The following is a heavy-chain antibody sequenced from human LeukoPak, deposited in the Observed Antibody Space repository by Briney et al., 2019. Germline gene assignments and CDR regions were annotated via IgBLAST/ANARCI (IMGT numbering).Heavy chain of an antibody. CDR2: IIPILGIA. V-gene: IGHV1-69*04. CDR1: GGSFSSYA. J-gene: IGHJ5*02. Sequence: ASVKVSCKASGGSFSSYAISWVRQAPGQGLEWMGRIIPILGIANYAQKFQGRVTITADKSTSTAYMELSSLRSEDPAVYYCARDGAKIMITFGGVIDYNWFDPWGQGTLVTVSS. D-gene: IGHD3-16*02. CDR3: ARDGAKIMITFGGVIDYNWFDP.